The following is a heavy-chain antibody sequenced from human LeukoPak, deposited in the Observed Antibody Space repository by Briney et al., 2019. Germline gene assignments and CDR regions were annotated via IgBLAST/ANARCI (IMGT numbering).Heavy chain of an antibody. Sequence: PGGSLRLSCAASGFTFSSYGMHWVRQAPGKGLEWVAFIRYDGSNKYYADSVKGRFTISRDNSKNTLYLQMNSLRAEDTAVYYCAKDYYGSGHYYYYYMDVWGKGTTVTISS. CDR3: AKDYYGSGHYYYYYMDV. CDR2: IRYDGSNK. D-gene: IGHD3-10*01. CDR1: GFTFSSYG. V-gene: IGHV3-30*02. J-gene: IGHJ6*03.